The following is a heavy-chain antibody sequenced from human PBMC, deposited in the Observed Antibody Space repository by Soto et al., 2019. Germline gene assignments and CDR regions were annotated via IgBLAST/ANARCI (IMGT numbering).Heavy chain of an antibody. CDR3: ARDETHYYYYGMDV. Sequence: GGSLRLSCAASGFTFSSYSMNWVRQAPGKGLEWVSFISSSSSYIYYADSVKGRFTISRDNAKNSLYLQMNSLRAEVTAVYYCARDETHYYYYGMDVWGQGTTVTVSS. J-gene: IGHJ6*02. CDR2: ISSSSSYI. CDR1: GFTFSSYS. V-gene: IGHV3-21*05.